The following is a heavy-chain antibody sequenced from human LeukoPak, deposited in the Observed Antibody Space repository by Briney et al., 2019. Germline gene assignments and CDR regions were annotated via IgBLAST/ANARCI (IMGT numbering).Heavy chain of an antibody. D-gene: IGHD2-2*01. CDR3: ARSGKYCSSTSCYRKFDY. V-gene: IGHV4-61*02. Sequence: SQTLSLTCTVSGGSISSGSYYWSWIRQPAGKGLEWIGRIYTSGSTNYNPSLKSRVTISVDTSKNQFSLKLSSVTAADTAVYYCARSGKYCSSTSCYRKFDYWGQGTLVTVS. CDR1: GGSISSGSYY. J-gene: IGHJ4*02. CDR2: IYTSGST.